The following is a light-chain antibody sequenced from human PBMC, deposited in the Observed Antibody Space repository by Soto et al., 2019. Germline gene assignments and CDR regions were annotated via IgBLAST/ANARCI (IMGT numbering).Light chain of an antibody. CDR1: QGISSY. J-gene: IGKJ5*01. CDR3: QQLNSYPRT. V-gene: IGKV1-9*01. CDR2: AAS. Sequence: DIQVTQSQSFLSASVGDRVTITCRASQGISSYLAWYQQKPGKAPKLLIYAASTLQSGVPSRFSGSGSGTEFTLTISSLQPEDFATYYCQQLNSYPRTFGQGTRLEIK.